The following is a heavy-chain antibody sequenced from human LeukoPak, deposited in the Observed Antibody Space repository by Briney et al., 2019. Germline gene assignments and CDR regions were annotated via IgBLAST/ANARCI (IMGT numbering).Heavy chain of an antibody. CDR2: ISSSGSTI. Sequence: GGSLRLSCAASGFTFSSYTMNWVRQAPGKGLEWLSYISSSGSTIYYADSVKGRFTISRDNSKNTLYLQMNSLRAEDTAVYYCAKVIATYYDFWSGYYVDYWGQGTLVTVSS. J-gene: IGHJ4*02. CDR3: AKVIATYYDFWSGYYVDY. CDR1: GFTFSSYT. D-gene: IGHD3-3*01. V-gene: IGHV3-48*01.